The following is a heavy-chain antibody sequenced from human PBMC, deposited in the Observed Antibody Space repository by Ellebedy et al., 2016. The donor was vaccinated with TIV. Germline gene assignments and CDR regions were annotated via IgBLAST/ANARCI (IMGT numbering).Heavy chain of an antibody. CDR2: IYPGDSDT. D-gene: IGHD3-16*02. Sequence: GESLKISCKGSGYSFTSYWIGWVRQMPGKGLEWMGIIYPGDSDTRYSPSFQGQVTISADKSISTAYLQWSSLKASDTAMYYCARGAAVTYYYYYGMDVWGQGTTVTVSS. V-gene: IGHV5-51*01. CDR1: GYSFTSYW. CDR3: ARGAAVTYYYYYGMDV. J-gene: IGHJ6*02.